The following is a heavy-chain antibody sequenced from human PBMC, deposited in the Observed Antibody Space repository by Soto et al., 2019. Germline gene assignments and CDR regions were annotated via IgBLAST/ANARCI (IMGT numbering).Heavy chain of an antibody. CDR1: GYTFTSYD. Sequence: ASVKVSCKASGYTFTSYDINWVRQATGQGLEWMGWMNPNSGNTGYAQKFQGRVTMTRNTSISTAYMELSSLRSEDTAVYYCARVAGDAYDFWICYYINYYYYGMDVWGQATTGT. CDR3: ARVAGDAYDFWICYYINYYYYGMDV. CDR2: MNPNSGNT. D-gene: IGHD3-3*01. V-gene: IGHV1-8*01. J-gene: IGHJ6*02.